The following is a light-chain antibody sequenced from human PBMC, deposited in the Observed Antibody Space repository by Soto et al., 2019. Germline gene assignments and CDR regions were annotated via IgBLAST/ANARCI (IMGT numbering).Light chain of an antibody. CDR2: DAS. V-gene: IGKV3D-20*01. CDR3: QQYGSSPWT. Sequence: EIVLTHSPATLSLSPCERATLSSGASQSVRRSYLAWYQQRPGLAPRLLIYDASTRATGIPDRFSGSGSGTDFTLTISRLEPEDFAVYYCQQYGSSPWTFGQGTKVDIK. CDR1: QSVRRSY. J-gene: IGKJ1*01.